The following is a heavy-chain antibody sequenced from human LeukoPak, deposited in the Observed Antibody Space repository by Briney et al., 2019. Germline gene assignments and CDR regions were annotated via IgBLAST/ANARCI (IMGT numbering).Heavy chain of an antibody. CDR3: ARDGPDYGDFDY. J-gene: IGHJ4*02. CDR1: GFTFSSYA. D-gene: IGHD4-17*01. CDR2: ISYDGSNK. V-gene: IGHV3-30*04. Sequence: GRSLRLSCAASGFTFSSYAMRWVRQAPGKGLEWVAVISYDGSNKYYADSVKGRFTISRDNSKNTLYLQMNSLRPEDTAVYYCARDGPDYGDFDYWGQGTLVTVSS.